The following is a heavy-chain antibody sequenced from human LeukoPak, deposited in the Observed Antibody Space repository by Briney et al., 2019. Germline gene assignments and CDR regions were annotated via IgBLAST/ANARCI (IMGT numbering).Heavy chain of an antibody. Sequence: GESLKISCQASGYIFSNYWNGWVRQMPGKGLEWMGIIYPGDSDTVYSPSFQGQVTISADKSISTAYLQWSSLKASDTAMYYCARQDSSGSRDYWGQGTLVTVSS. CDR1: GYIFSNYW. J-gene: IGHJ4*02. V-gene: IGHV5-51*01. D-gene: IGHD6-19*01. CDR3: ARQDSSGSRDY. CDR2: IYPGDSDT.